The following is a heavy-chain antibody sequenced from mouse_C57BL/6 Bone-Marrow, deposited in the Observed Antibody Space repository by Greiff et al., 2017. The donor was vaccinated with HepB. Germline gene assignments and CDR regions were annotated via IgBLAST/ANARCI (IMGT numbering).Heavy chain of an antibody. CDR3: ARGGSFLAY. CDR2: IYPGDGDT. J-gene: IGHJ3*01. V-gene: IGHV1-82*01. D-gene: IGHD3-2*02. Sequence: QVQLKQSGPELVKPGASVKISCKASGYAFRSSWMNWVKQRPGKGLEWIGRIYPGDGDTNYNGKFKGKATLTADKSSSTAYMQLSSLTSEDSAVYFCARGGSFLAYWGQGTLVTVSA. CDR1: GYAFRSSW.